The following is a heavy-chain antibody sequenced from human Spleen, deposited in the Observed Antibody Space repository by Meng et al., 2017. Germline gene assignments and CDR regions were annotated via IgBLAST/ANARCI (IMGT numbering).Heavy chain of an antibody. Sequence: ASVKVSCKASRYTFPDYYIHWVRRAPGQGLEWMGRINPKSGDTHYAQKFQGRVTMTGDTSISTAYMELSGLRSDDTAMYYYARDEDISAAGKLFGDYWGQGTLVTVSS. J-gene: IGHJ4*02. V-gene: IGHV1-2*06. CDR2: INPKSGDT. CDR3: ARDEDISAAGKLFGDY. D-gene: IGHD6-25*01. CDR1: RYTFPDYY.